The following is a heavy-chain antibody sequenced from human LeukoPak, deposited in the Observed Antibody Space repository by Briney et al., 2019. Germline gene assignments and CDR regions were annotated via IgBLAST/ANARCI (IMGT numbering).Heavy chain of an antibody. CDR1: GFTFSSYA. CDR3: AKVRDSSSWYYYYYMDV. Sequence: PGRSLRLSCAASGFTFSSYAMHWVRQAPGKGLEWVAFIRYDGSNKYYADSVKGRFTISRDNSKNTLYLQMNSLRAEDTAVYYCAKVRDSSSWYYYYYMDVWGKGTTVTVSS. J-gene: IGHJ6*03. CDR2: IRYDGSNK. V-gene: IGHV3-30*02. D-gene: IGHD6-13*01.